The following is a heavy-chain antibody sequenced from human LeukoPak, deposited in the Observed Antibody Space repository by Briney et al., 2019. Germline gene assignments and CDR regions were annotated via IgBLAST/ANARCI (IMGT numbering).Heavy chain of an antibody. CDR3: ARDIRDGDYPPPTNNWFDP. V-gene: IGHV1-46*01. J-gene: IGHJ5*02. D-gene: IGHD4-17*01. Sequence: ASVKVSCKASGYTFTSYCMHWVRQAPGQGLEWMGIINPSGGSTSYAQKFQGRVTMTRDMSTSTVYMELSSLRSEDTAVYYCARDIRDGDYPPPTNNWFDPWGQGTLVTVSS. CDR2: INPSGGST. CDR1: GYTFTSYC.